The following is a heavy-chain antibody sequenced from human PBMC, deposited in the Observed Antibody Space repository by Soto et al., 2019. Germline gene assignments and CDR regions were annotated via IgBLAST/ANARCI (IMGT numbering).Heavy chain of an antibody. Sequence: QVQLVQSGAEVKKPGSSVKVSCKASGGTFSSYAISWVRQAPGQGLEWMGGIIPIFGTANYAQKFQGRVTITADESTSTAYMELSSLRSEDTAVYYCARDFGGGYCSGGSCYYPYYYGMDVWGQGTTVTVSS. CDR2: IIPIFGTA. CDR3: ARDFGGGYCSGGSCYYPYYYGMDV. J-gene: IGHJ6*02. V-gene: IGHV1-69*12. CDR1: GGTFSSYA. D-gene: IGHD2-15*01.